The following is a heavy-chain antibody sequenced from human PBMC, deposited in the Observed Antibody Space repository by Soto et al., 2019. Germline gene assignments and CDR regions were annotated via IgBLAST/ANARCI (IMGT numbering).Heavy chain of an antibody. CDR2: INHSGST. D-gene: IGHD2-2*01. CDR3: ARGNRRYCSSTSCRLYYFDY. Sequence: SETLSLTCAVYGGSFSGYYWSWIRQPPGKGLEWIGEINHSGSTNYNPSLKSRVTISVDTSKNQFSLKLSSVTAADTAVYYCARGNRRYCSSTSCRLYYFDYWGQGTLVTVSS. CDR1: GGSFSGYY. J-gene: IGHJ4*02. V-gene: IGHV4-34*01.